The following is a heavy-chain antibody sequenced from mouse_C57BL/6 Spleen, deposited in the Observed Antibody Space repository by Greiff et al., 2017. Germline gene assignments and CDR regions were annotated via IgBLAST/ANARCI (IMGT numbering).Heavy chain of an antibody. V-gene: IGHV2-2*01. Sequence: VQLQQSGPGLVQPSQSLSITCTVSGFSLTSYGVHWVRQSPGKGLEWLGVIWSGGSTDSNAAFISRLSISKDNSKSQVFFKMNSLQADDTAIYYCARKLRFYAMDYWGQGTSVTVSS. J-gene: IGHJ4*01. CDR2: IWSGGST. CDR1: GFSLTSYG. D-gene: IGHD1-1*01. CDR3: ARKLRFYAMDY.